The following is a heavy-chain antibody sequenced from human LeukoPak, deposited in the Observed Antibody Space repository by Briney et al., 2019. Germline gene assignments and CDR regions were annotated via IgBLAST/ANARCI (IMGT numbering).Heavy chain of an antibody. CDR3: ARDNGPYDY. Sequence: PGGSLRLSCAASGFTFSDYWMHWVRQAPGKGLVWVSRINGDGSSTSYADSVKGRFTISRDNVKNTLYLQMNSLRAEDTAVYYCARDNGPYDYWGQGTVVTVSS. D-gene: IGHD2-8*01. J-gene: IGHJ4*02. CDR1: GFTFSDYW. V-gene: IGHV3-74*01. CDR2: INGDGSST.